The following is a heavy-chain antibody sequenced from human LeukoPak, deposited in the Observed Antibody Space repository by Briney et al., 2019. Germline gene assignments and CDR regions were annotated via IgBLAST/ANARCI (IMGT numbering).Heavy chain of an antibody. CDR1: GYTFTSYD. D-gene: IGHD3-22*01. V-gene: IGHV1-8*01. J-gene: IGHJ3*02. CDR2: MNPNSGNT. Sequence: ASVKVSCKASGYTFTSYDINWVRQATGQRLEWMGWMNPNSGNTGYAQKCQGRVTMTRNTSISTAYMELSSLRSEDTAVYYCARGGGGVVVIPNDAFDIWGQGTMVTVSS. CDR3: ARGGGGVVVIPNDAFDI.